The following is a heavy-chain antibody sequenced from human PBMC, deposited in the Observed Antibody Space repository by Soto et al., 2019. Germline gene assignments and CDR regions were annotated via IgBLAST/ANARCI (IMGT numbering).Heavy chain of an antibody. Sequence: GASVKVSCKASGGAFSSYAISWVRQAPGQGLEWMGGIIPIFGTANYAQKFQGRVTITADESTSTAYMELSSLRSEDTAVYYCASSYDFCSDLSPFDYWGQGTLVTVSS. CDR3: ASSYDFCSDLSPFDY. J-gene: IGHJ4*02. V-gene: IGHV1-69*13. CDR2: IIPIFGTA. CDR1: GGAFSSYA. D-gene: IGHD3-3*01.